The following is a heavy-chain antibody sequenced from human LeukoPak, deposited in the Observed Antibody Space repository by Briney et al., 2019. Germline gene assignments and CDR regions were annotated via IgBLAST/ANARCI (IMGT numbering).Heavy chain of an antibody. CDR2: IYHSGST. V-gene: IGHV4-38-2*02. CDR1: GYSISSGYY. J-gene: IGHJ4*02. CDR3: ARMRFLEWFPALFDY. D-gene: IGHD3-3*01. Sequence: SETLSLTCTVSGYSISSGYYWGWIRQPPGKGLEWIGSIYHSGSTYYNPSLKSRVTISVDTSKNQFSLKLSSVTAADTAVYYCARMRFLEWFPALFDYWGQGTLVTVSS.